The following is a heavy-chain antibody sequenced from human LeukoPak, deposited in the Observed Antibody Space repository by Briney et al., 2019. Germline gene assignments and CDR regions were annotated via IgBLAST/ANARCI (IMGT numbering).Heavy chain of an antibody. CDR1: GGSISSSSYY. Sequence: SETLSLTCTVSGGSISSSSYYWGWIRQPPGKGLEWIGSIYYSGSTYYNPSLKSRVTISVDTSKNQFSLKLSSVTAADTAVYYCARHREIAARQFGYYYYYMDVWGKGTTVTVSS. CDR3: ARHREIAARQFGYYYYYMDV. V-gene: IGHV4-39*01. D-gene: IGHD6-6*01. J-gene: IGHJ6*03. CDR2: IYYSGST.